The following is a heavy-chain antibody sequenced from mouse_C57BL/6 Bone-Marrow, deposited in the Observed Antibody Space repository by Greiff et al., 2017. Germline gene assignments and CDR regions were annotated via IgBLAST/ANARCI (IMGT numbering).Heavy chain of an antibody. V-gene: IGHV1-81*01. J-gene: IGHJ1*03. CDR3: ARRDSNYWYFDV. D-gene: IGHD2-5*01. CDR1: GYTFTSYG. Sequence: QVQLQQSGAELARPGASVKLSCKASGYTFTSYGISWVKQRNGQGLEWIGEIYPRSGNNYYNEKFKGKATLTSDKSSSTAYMELRSLTSEDSAVYFCARRDSNYWYFDVGGTGTTVTVAS. CDR2: IYPRSGNN.